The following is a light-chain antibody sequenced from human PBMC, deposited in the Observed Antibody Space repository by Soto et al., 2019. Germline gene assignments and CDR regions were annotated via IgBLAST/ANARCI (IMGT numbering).Light chain of an antibody. Sequence: DIQMTQSPSPLSASVGDRVTISCRASQSIRTYLNWYQQRPGKAPKLLIYAASSLQSGVPSRFSGFGSATDFTLTISSLQPEDFATYYCQQSYSSPWTFGPGTKVEIK. V-gene: IGKV1-39*01. CDR2: AAS. CDR3: QQSYSSPWT. J-gene: IGKJ1*01. CDR1: QSIRTY.